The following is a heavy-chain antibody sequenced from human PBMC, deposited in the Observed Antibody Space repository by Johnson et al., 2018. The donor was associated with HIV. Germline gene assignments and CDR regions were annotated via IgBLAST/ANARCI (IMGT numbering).Heavy chain of an antibody. V-gene: IGHV3-30*04. CDR1: GFTFSSYA. CDR2: ISYDGKST. D-gene: IGHD7-27*01. CDR3: APLGDAFDI. J-gene: IGHJ3*02. Sequence: QVQLVESGGGLVQPGRSLRLSCAASGFTFSSYAMHWVRQAPGKGLEWVAVISYDGKSTYYADSVKGRFTISRDNSKNTLYLQMNSLRAEDTAVYYCAPLGDAFDIWGQGTMVTVSS.